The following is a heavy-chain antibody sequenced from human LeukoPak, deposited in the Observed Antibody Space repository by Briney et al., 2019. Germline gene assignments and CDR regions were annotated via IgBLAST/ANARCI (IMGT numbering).Heavy chain of an antibody. D-gene: IGHD6-6*01. CDR3: ARGRARIGARPDVFYYNFMDV. CDR1: GGSFSDYF. J-gene: IGHJ6*03. CDR2: INHRGST. Sequence: PSETLSLTCAVYGGSFSDYFWTWIRQSPGRGLEWIGEINHRGSTNYNPSLKRRLTISVDTSKNQFSLRLRSLTAADAAVYHCARGRARIGARPDVFYYNFMDVWGEGTTVTVSS. V-gene: IGHV4-34*01.